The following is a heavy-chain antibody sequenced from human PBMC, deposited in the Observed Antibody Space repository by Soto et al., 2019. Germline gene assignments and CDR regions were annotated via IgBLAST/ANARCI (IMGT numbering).Heavy chain of an antibody. CDR1: GFTFSSYG. V-gene: IGHV3-21*01. Sequence: EVQLVESGGGLVKPGGSLRLSCAASGFTFSSYGMNWVRQAPGKGLEWVSSISSSSSYIYYADSVKGRFTISRDNAKNSLYLQMNSLRAEDTAVYYCARRRIQDTLKYFDYWGQGTLVTVSS. CDR2: ISSSSSYI. CDR3: ARRRIQDTLKYFDY. D-gene: IGHD1-1*01. J-gene: IGHJ4*02.